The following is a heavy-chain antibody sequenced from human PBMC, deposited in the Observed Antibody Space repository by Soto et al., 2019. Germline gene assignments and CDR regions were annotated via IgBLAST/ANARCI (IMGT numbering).Heavy chain of an antibody. J-gene: IGHJ4*02. CDR2: IYYSGST. CDR1: GGSVNGYY. D-gene: IGHD3-9*01. CDR3: ARGSRTGPPFDY. Sequence: SETLSLTCAVYGGSVNGYYWSWIRQPPGKGLEWIGYIYYSGSTYHNPSLKSRVTISVDTSKHQFSLKLSSVTAADTAVYYCARGSRTGPPFDYWGQGTLVTVSS. V-gene: IGHV4-30-4*01.